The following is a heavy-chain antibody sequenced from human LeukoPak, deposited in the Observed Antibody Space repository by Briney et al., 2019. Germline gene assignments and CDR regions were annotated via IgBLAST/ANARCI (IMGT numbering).Heavy chain of an antibody. CDR1: GDSVSSNSAA. Sequence: SQTLSLTCVISGDSVSSNSAAWNWTRQSPSRGLEWLGRTYYRSKWRNDYAVSVKSRITISPDTSKNQFSLQLNSVTPEDTAVYYCARGTGDSCKDWGLGTLVTVSS. D-gene: IGHD3-22*01. V-gene: IGHV6-1*01. CDR3: ARGTGDSCKD. CDR2: TYYRSKWRN. J-gene: IGHJ4*02.